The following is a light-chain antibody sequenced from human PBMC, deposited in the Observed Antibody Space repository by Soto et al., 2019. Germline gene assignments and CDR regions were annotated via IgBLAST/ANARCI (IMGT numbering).Light chain of an antibody. CDR3: LQLYNFSWT. CDR2: ATS. V-gene: IGKV1-39*01. Sequence: DIRMTQSPSSLSASLGDRVTITCRASQNIDNYLNWYQHKPGKAPKLLIYATSTLQSGVPSRFSGSGSGTEFTLTISSLQPEDFATYYCLQLYNFSWTFGQGTKVDIK. J-gene: IGKJ1*01. CDR1: QNIDNY.